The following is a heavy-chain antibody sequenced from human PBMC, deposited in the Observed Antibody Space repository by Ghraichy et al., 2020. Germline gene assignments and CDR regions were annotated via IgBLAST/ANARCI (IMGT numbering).Heavy chain of an antibody. CDR1: GGSISSSSYY. D-gene: IGHD6-13*01. CDR3: ARPVYSSSWYYFDY. CDR2: IYYSGST. Sequence: SETLSLTCTVSGGSISSSSYYWGWIRQPPGKGLEWIGSIYYSGSTYYNPSLKSRVTISVDTSKNQFSLQLSSVTAADTAVYYCARPVYSSSWYYFDYWGQGTLVTVSS. V-gene: IGHV4-39*01. J-gene: IGHJ4*02.